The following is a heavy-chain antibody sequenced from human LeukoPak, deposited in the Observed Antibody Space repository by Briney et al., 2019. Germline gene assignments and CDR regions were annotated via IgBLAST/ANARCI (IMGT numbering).Heavy chain of an antibody. J-gene: IGHJ4*02. CDR1: GYTFTGYY. CDR3: ARGERRSSTEALGY. Sequence: ASVKVSCKASGYTFTGYYMHWVRQAPGQGLEWMGWMNPNSGNTGYAQKFQGRVTMTRNTSISTAYMELSSLRSEDTAVYYCARGERRSSTEALGYWGQGTLVTVSS. V-gene: IGHV1-8*02. CDR2: MNPNSGNT. D-gene: IGHD6-13*01.